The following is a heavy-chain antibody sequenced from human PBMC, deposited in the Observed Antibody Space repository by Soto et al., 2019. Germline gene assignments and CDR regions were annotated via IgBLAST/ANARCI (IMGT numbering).Heavy chain of an antibody. CDR2: IIPIFGTA. CDR1: GHTFSSYA. D-gene: IGHD1-20*01. J-gene: IGHJ6*02. CDR3: ARDSLHNWNYYYYGMDV. V-gene: IGHV1-69*13. Sequence: SVKVSCKASGHTFSSYAISWVRQAPGQGLEWMGGIIPIFGTANYAQKFQGRVTITADESTSTAYMELSSLRSEDTAVYYCARDSLHNWNYYYYGMDVWGQGTTVTVSS.